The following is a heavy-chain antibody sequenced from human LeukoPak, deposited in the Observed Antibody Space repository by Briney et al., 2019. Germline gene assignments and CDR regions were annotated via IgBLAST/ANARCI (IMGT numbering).Heavy chain of an antibody. V-gene: IGHV3-30-3*01. J-gene: IGHJ6*02. CDR2: ISYDGSNK. Sequence: GGSLRLSCAASGLTFSSYAMHWVRQAPGKGLEWVAVISYDGSNKYYADSVKGRFTISRDNSKNTLYLQMNSLRAEDTAVYYCARARGGYSYGYHAYYYYGMDVWGQGTTVTVSS. D-gene: IGHD5-18*01. CDR1: GLTFSSYA. CDR3: ARARGGYSYGYHAYYYYGMDV.